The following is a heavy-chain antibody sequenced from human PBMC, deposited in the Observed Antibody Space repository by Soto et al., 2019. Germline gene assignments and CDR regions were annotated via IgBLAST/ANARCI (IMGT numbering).Heavy chain of an antibody. D-gene: IGHD2-15*01. CDR1: GYTFTSYG. CDR2: ISAYNGNT. J-gene: IGHJ5*02. CDR3: ARDTGYCSGGSCSPGENWFDP. Sequence: ASLKVHCKASGYTFTSYGIIWVRQAPGQGLEWMGWISAYNGNTNYAQKLQGRVTMTTDTSTSTAYMELRSLRSDDTAVYYCARDTGYCSGGSCSPGENWFDPWGQGTLVTVSS. V-gene: IGHV1-18*01.